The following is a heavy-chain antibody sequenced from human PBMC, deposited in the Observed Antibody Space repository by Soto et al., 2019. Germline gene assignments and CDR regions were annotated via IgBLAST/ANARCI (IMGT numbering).Heavy chain of an antibody. V-gene: IGHV4-39*01. D-gene: IGHD1-1*01. Sequence: QLQLQESGPGLVKPSETLSLTCTVSGGSIRSTTYYWAWIRQSPGKGLEWIASIYYSGTTYYHPSLKSRVNMSVDTAKNQVSLKLSSVAAADTAVYYCVRHWSSSGNNWFDPWGQGTQVTVSS. J-gene: IGHJ5*02. CDR2: IYYSGTT. CDR3: VRHWSSSGNNWFDP. CDR1: GGSIRSTTYY.